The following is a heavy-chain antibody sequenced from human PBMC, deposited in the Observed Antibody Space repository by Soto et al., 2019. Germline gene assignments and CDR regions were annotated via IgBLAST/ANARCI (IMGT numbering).Heavy chain of an antibody. CDR2: IYTGGNT. V-gene: IGHV3-53*01. CDR3: ARDYYYGSGNYYRADYYHYGMDV. CDR1: GFTVTSYY. Sequence: PGGSLRLSCAASGFTVTSYYMSWVRQAPGKGLEWVSLIYTGGNTNYADSVKGRFTISRDNSKNTLYLQMNSLRAEDTAVYYCARDYYYGSGNYYRADYYHYGMDVGGRGTTVTVSS. D-gene: IGHD3-10*01. J-gene: IGHJ6*02.